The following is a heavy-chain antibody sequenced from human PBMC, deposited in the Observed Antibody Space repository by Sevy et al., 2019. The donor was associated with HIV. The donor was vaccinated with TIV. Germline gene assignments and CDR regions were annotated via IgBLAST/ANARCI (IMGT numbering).Heavy chain of an antibody. CDR2: IRSKAYGGTT. J-gene: IGHJ6*03. D-gene: IGHD1-26*01. CDR3: TKMGATQSPPYYYYYYMDV. CDR1: GFTFGDYA. V-gene: IGHV3-49*03. Sequence: GGSLRLSCTASGFTFGDYAMSWFRQAPGKGLEWVGFIRSKAYGGTTEYAASVKGRFTISRDDSKSIAYLQMNSLKTEDTAVYYCTKMGATQSPPYYYYYYMDVWGKGTTVTVSS.